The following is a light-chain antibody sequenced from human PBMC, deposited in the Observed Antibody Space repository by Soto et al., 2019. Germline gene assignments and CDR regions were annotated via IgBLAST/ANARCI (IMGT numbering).Light chain of an antibody. CDR2: DAY. CDR1: QSFRGL. Sequence: EVVLTQSPVTLSLSPGERATLSCRASQSFRGLLAWYQQKPGQAPRLLIYDAYNRATGIPPRFSGSGSGTDFTITISSLEPEDSAVYYCQQRHMCPITFGQGTRLEIK. V-gene: IGKV3-11*01. J-gene: IGKJ5*01. CDR3: QQRHMCPIT.